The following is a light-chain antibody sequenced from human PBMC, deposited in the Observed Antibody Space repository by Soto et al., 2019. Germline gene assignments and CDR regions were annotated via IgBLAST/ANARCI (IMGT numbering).Light chain of an antibody. J-gene: IGKJ1*01. Sequence: DIPMTPSPSSLSASVGDRVSITCRASQDSRSYLNWYQLKPGKAPELLIYATSILHSGAPPRFRASGSVTDFTLTSSSIQPEDFATYYCQQGYSTQWTFGQGTKVDIK. CDR1: QDSRSY. V-gene: IGKV1-39*01. CDR3: QQGYSTQWT. CDR2: ATS.